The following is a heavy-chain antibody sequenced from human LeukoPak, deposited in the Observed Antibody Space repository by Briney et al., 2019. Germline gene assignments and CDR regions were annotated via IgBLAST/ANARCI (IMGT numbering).Heavy chain of an antibody. CDR3: ASHPPTRNYGSGSPPDY. CDR1: GYTFTDYY. D-gene: IGHD3-10*01. Sequence: ASVKVSCKASGYTFTDYYMYWVRQAPGQGPEWMGWVNLNSGGTQYVQKFQGRVTMTRDTSISTAYMELTSLRSEDTAVYYCASHPPTRNYGSGSPPDYWGQGTLVTVSS. CDR2: VNLNSGGT. V-gene: IGHV1-2*02. J-gene: IGHJ4*02.